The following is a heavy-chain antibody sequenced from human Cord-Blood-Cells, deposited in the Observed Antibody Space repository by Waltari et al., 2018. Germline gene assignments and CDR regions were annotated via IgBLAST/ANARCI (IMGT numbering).Heavy chain of an antibody. CDR3: ARDLPGEYAFDI. Sequence: EVQLVESGGGSIQPGGSLRLACAASGFPVSSNYMSWVRQAPGKGLEWVSVIYSGGSTYYADSVKGRFTISRDNSKNTLYLQMNSLRAEDTAVYYCARDLPGEYAFDIWGQGTMVTVSS. V-gene: IGHV3-53*01. J-gene: IGHJ3*02. CDR2: IYSGGST. CDR1: GFPVSSNY. D-gene: IGHD7-27*01.